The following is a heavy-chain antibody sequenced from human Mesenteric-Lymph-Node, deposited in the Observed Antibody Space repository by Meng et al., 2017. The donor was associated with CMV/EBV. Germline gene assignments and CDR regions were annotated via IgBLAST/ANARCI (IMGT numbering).Heavy chain of an antibody. D-gene: IGHD3-10*01. J-gene: IGHJ4*02. Sequence: GESLKISCAASGFTFSDYYMSWIRQAPGKGPEWVSYISSSGSTIYYADSVKGRFTISRDNAKNSLFLQMNTLRAEDTAVYYCARGYYGSGSYPVDYWGQGTLVTVSS. CDR3: ARGYYGSGSYPVDY. CDR1: GFTFSDYY. CDR2: ISSSGSTI. V-gene: IGHV3-11*04.